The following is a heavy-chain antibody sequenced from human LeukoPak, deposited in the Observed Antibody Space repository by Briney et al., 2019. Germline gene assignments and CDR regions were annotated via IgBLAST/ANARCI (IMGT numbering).Heavy chain of an antibody. CDR3: ARDLVRSGSSRYYFDY. Sequence: PGGSLRLSCAASGFTFSSYAMHWVRQAPGKGLEWVSVIYSGGSTYYADSVKGRFTISRDNAKNSLYLQMNSLRAEDTAVYYCARDLVRSGSSRYYFDYWGQGTLVTVSS. D-gene: IGHD6-13*01. V-gene: IGHV3-66*01. J-gene: IGHJ4*02. CDR2: IYSGGST. CDR1: GFTFSSYA.